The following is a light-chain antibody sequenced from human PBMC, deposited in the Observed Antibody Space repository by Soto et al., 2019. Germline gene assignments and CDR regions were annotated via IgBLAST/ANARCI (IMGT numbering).Light chain of an antibody. V-gene: IGLV1-51*01. Sequence: QSVLTQPPSVSAAPGQKVTISCSGSSYNIGANYVSWYQQLPGTAPKLLIYDNDKRPSGIPDRFSASKSGTSATLGITGLQTGDEAYYYCGAWDSSLCAGVFGGGTKLTVL. CDR3: GAWDSSLCAGV. J-gene: IGLJ2*01. CDR1: SYNIGANY. CDR2: DND.